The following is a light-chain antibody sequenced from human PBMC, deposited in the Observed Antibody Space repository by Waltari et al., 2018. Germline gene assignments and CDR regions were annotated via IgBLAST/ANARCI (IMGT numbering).Light chain of an antibody. CDR1: QSASSSY. CDR2: DAS. J-gene: IGKJ2*01. CDR3: QQRSNWPPRYT. V-gene: IGKV3-11*01. Sequence: DIVLTQSPATLSLSPGERATPSGRASQSASSSYFAWYQPKPSQAPRLLIYDASNRATGIPARFSGSGSGTDFTLTISSLEPEDFAVYYCQQRSNWPPRYTFGQGTKLEIK.